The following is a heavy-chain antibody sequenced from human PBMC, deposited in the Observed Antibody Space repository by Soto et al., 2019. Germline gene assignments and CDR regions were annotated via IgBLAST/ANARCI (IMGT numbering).Heavy chain of an antibody. CDR1: GFTFSNYA. J-gene: IGHJ4*02. D-gene: IGHD3-10*01. CDR2: VSSNGVST. V-gene: IGHV3-64*01. CDR3: ARDTTYYGSGPFDY. Sequence: GGSLRLSCAASGFTFSNYAMHWVRQAPGKGLEFVSAVSSNGVSTYYANSVKGRFTISRDNSKNTLYLQMGSLRTEDMAVYYCARDTTYYGSGPFDYWGQGTLVTVSS.